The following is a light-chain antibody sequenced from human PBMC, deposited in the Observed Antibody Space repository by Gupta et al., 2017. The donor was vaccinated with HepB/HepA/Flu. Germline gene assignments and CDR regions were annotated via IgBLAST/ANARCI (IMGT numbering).Light chain of an antibody. J-gene: IGKJ2*01. CDR2: NTS. CDR3: QQRSNAHETYT. Sequence: ESVLTQSPATLYLSPGKRGTLSCRANQSVLNYLAWYQQRPGQAPRLLIYNTSNRAPGIHASISGTGAATDFTITISSRDPEDFAVYYCQQRSNAHETYTFGPGTRLEIK. CDR1: QSVLNY. V-gene: IGKV3D-11*02.